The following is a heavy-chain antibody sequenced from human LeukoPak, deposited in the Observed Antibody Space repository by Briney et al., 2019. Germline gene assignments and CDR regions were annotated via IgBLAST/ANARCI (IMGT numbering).Heavy chain of an antibody. Sequence: GGSLRLSCAASGFTFSSYAMSWVRQAPGKGLEWVANIKQDGSEKYYADSVKGRFTISRDNAKNSLYLQMNSLRAEDTAVYYCARETYDFWSGLIDYWGQGTLVTVSS. J-gene: IGHJ4*02. V-gene: IGHV3-7*01. D-gene: IGHD3-3*01. CDR1: GFTFSSYA. CDR3: ARETYDFWSGLIDY. CDR2: IKQDGSEK.